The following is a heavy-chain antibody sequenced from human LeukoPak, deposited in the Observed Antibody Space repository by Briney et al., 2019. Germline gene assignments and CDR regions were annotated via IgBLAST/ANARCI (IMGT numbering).Heavy chain of an antibody. CDR1: GFTVSSNY. D-gene: IGHD2-15*01. CDR2: IYSGGST. J-gene: IGHJ4*02. CDR3: ARGYCSGGSSYLPFDY. V-gene: IGHV3-53*01. Sequence: GGFLRLSCAASGFTVSSNYMSWVRQAPGKGLEWVSVIYSGGSTYYADSVKGRFTISRDNSKNTLYLQMNSLRAEDTAVYYCARGYCSGGSSYLPFDYWGQGTLVTVSS.